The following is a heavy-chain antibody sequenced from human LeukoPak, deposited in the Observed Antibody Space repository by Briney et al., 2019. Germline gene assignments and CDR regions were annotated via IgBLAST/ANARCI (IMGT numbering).Heavy chain of an antibody. CDR2: ISWNSGSI. D-gene: IGHD2-15*01. J-gene: IGHJ4*02. CDR1: GFTFDDYA. Sequence: GGSLRLSCAASGFTFDDYAMHWVRQAPGKGLEWVSGISWNSGSIGYADSVKGRFTISRDNAKNSLYLQMNSLRAEDTAVYYCARDLLGYCSGGSCYVLEYWGQGTLVTVSS. CDR3: ARDLLGYCSGGSCYVLEY. V-gene: IGHV3-9*01.